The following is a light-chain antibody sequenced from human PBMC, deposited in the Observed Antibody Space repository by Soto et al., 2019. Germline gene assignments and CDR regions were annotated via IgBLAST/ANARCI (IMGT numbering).Light chain of an antibody. CDR1: SSNIGRNT. CDR3: AAWDDSLNARYV. J-gene: IGLJ1*01. CDR2: SNN. V-gene: IGLV1-44*01. Sequence: QSVLTQPPSTSGTPGQRVTISCSGSSSNIGRNTVNWYQQLPGTAPKLLIFSNNQRPSGVPDRFSGSKSGTSASLAISGLQSEDEADYYCAAWDDSLNARYVFGTGTKVTVL.